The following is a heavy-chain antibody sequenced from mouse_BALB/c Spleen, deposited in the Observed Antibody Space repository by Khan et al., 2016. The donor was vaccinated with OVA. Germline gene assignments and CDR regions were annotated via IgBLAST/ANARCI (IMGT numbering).Heavy chain of an antibody. J-gene: IGHJ3*01. D-gene: IGHD2-3*01. CDR2: ITPSTGYT. V-gene: IGHV1-7*01. CDR3: ARAIFDGYPPFAY. CDR1: GYTFISYW. Sequence: QVQLQQSGAELAKPGASVKMSCKASGYTFISYWMHWVKQRPGQGLEWIGYITPSTGYTEYNQKFKDKATLTSVKSSSTAYMQLSSLTSEDSAVYYCARAIFDGYPPFAYWGQGTLVTVSA.